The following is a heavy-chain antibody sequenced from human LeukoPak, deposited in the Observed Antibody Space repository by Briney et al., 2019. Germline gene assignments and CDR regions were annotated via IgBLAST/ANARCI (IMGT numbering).Heavy chain of an antibody. CDR1: GFTFTTCW. J-gene: IGHJ4*02. D-gene: IGHD3-16*01. V-gene: IGHV3-74*01. Sequence: GGSLTLSCAASGFTFTTCWMHWVRQAPGKGLVWVSRINGDGSRSNYADSVKGRFTISRDNARNTLYLQMNSLRAEDTALYYCARTSPTSHFDFWGQGTLVTVSS. CDR2: INGDGSRS. CDR3: ARTSPTSHFDF.